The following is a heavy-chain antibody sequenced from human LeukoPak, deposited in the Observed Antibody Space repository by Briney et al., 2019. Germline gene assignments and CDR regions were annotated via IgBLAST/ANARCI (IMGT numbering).Heavy chain of an antibody. CDR2: ISSSGTTI. CDR1: GFTFSDYY. J-gene: IGHJ4*02. Sequence: GGSLRLSCAASGFTFSDYYMSWIRQPPGKGLEWVSYISSSGTTIYYADSVRGRFTVSRDNAKNSLYLQMDSLSAEATAVYYCASLRGVNRWGQGTLVTVSS. D-gene: IGHD3-10*01. V-gene: IGHV3-11*01. CDR3: ASLRGVNR.